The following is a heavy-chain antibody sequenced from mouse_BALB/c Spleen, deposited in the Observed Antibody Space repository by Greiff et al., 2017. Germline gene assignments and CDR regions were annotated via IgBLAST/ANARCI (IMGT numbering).Heavy chain of an antibody. CDR1: GFNIKDTY. J-gene: IGHJ4*01. D-gene: IGHD1-1*01. CDR3: ARRYYGSYAMDY. Sequence: QLQQSGAELVKPGASVKLSCTASGFNIKDTYMHWVKQRPEQGLEWIGRIDPANGNTKYDPKFQGKATITADTSSNTAYLQLSSLTSEDTAVYYCARRYYGSYAMDYWGQGTSVTVSS. CDR2: IDPANGNT. V-gene: IGHV14-3*02.